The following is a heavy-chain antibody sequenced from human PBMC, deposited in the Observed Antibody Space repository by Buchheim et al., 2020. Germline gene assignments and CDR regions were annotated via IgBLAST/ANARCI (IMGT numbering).Heavy chain of an antibody. V-gene: IGHV3-23*01. Sequence: VQLLESGGGLVQPGGSLRLSCATSGFSFKSFAMNWVRQAPGKGPEWVAGISGSGTSAYYEDSVKGRFTISRDNAKNSLYLQMNSLRAEDTAVYYCASVPWSGSYQTQSWGQGTL. CDR1: GFSFKSFA. CDR2: ISGSGTSA. D-gene: IGHD1-26*01. J-gene: IGHJ4*02. CDR3: ASVPWSGSYQTQS.